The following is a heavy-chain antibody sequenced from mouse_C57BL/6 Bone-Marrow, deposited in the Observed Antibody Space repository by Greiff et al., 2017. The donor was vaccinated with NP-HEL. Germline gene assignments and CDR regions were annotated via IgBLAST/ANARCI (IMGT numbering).Heavy chain of an antibody. J-gene: IGHJ3*01. CDR2: IDPNSGDT. CDR1: GYTFTSYW. V-gene: IGHV1-72*01. Sequence: QQSCKASGYTFTSYWMHWVKQRPGRGLEWIGRIDPNSGDTKYNEKFKSKATLTVDKPSSTAYMQLSSLTSEDSAVYYCTRPSTMVTTGFAYWGQGTLVTVSA. D-gene: IGHD2-2*01. CDR3: TRPSTMVTTGFAY.